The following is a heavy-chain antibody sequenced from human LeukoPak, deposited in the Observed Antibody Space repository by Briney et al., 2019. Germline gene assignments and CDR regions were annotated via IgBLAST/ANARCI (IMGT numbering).Heavy chain of an antibody. J-gene: IGHJ5*02. D-gene: IGHD3-22*01. CDR2: IIPILGIA. CDR3: ARVPYYYDSSGPLPEGELLGNWFDP. CDR1: GYTFTNYA. V-gene: IGHV1-69*04. Sequence: GASVKVSCKASGYTFTNYAISWVRQAPGQGLEWMGRIIPILGIANYAQKFQGRATITADKSTSTAYMELSSLRSEDTAVYYCARVPYYYDSSGPLPEGELLGNWFDPWGQGTLVTVSS.